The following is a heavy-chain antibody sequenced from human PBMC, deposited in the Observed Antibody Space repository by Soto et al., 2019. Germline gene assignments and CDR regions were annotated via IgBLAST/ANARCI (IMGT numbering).Heavy chain of an antibody. CDR1: GGSISSYY. D-gene: IGHD3-22*01. J-gene: IGHJ4*02. Sequence: SETLSLTCTVSGGSISSYYWSWIRQPPGKGLEWIGYIYYSGSTNYNPSLKSRVTISVDTSKNQFSLKLSSVTAADTAVYYCVRLTYYYDSSGYYPNDYWGQGTLVTVSS. V-gene: IGHV4-59*01. CDR3: VRLTYYYDSSGYYPNDY. CDR2: IYYSGST.